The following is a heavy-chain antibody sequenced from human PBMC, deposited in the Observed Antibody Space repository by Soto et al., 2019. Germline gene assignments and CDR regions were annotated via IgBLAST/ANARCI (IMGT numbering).Heavy chain of an antibody. CDR3: ARVYCSGGSCYSIDY. V-gene: IGHV1-46*03. J-gene: IGHJ4*02. CDR1: GYTFTSYY. D-gene: IGHD2-15*01. Sequence: QVQLVQSAAEVKKPGASVKVSCKASGYTFTSYYMHWVRQAPGQGLEWMGIINPSGGSTTYAQKFRGRVTMTRDTSTSTVYMELSSLRSEDTAVYYCARVYCSGGSCYSIDYWGQGTLVTVSS. CDR2: INPSGGST.